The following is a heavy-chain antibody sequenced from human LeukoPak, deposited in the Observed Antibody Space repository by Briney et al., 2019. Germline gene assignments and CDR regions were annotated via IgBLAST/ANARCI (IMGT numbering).Heavy chain of an antibody. V-gene: IGHV3-7*01. CDR3: ARSSSSSWFYAFDI. CDR2: MKQDGSEK. J-gene: IGHJ3*02. CDR1: GFNFNNYW. Sequence: PGGSLRLSCAASGFNFNNYWMAWVRQTPGKGLEWLASMKQDGSEKYYVDSVKGRFTVSRDNADNLLYLQMNRLRAEDTAVFYCARSSSSSWFYAFDIWGQGTLVTVSA. D-gene: IGHD6-13*01.